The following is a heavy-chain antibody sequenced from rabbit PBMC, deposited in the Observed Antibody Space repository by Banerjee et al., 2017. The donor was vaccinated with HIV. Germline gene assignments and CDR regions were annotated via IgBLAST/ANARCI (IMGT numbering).Heavy chain of an antibody. V-gene: IGHV1S45*01. Sequence: QEQLEESGGDLVKPEGSLTLTCTASGFSFSSRYYMCWVRQAPGKGLEWIACINSGSSGDTYYWCWTKGRFPFSISTSTSVTLPMTILTATDAATDFCSRGGAGAGYGYGAHFNLWGPGTLVTVS. D-gene: IGHD6-1*01. CDR1: GFSFSSRYY. J-gene: IGHJ4*01. CDR2: INSGSSGDT. CDR3: SRGGAGAGYGYGAHFNL.